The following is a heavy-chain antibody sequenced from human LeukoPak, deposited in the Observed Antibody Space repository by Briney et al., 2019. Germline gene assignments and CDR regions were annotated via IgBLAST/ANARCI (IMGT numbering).Heavy chain of an antibody. V-gene: IGHV3-23*01. CDR2: ISGSGGST. D-gene: IGHD3-22*01. CDR1: RFTFSSYA. CDR3: ARRFSSSEFLSDY. J-gene: IGHJ4*02. Sequence: PGGSLRLSCAASRFTFSSYAMSWVRQAPGKGLEWVSAISGSGGSTYYADSVKGRFTISRDNAKNSLYLQMNSLGAEDTAVYYCARRFSSSEFLSDYWGQGTLVTVSS.